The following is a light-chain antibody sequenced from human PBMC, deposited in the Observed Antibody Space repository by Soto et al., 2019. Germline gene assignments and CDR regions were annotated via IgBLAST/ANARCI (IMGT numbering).Light chain of an antibody. CDR2: DVS. V-gene: IGLV2-14*01. CDR1: SSDVGSYNY. CDR3: SSYTFISTVV. J-gene: IGLJ3*02. Sequence: SVLTQPASVSGSPGQSITISCTGTSSDVGSYNYVSWYQQHPGKAPSLIIYDVSDRPSGVSNRFSGSKSGNTASLTISGLQAEDEADYYCSSYTFISTVVFGGGTKLTVL.